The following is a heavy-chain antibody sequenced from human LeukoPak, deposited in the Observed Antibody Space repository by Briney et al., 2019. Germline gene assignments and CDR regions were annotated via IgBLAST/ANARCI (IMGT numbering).Heavy chain of an antibody. D-gene: IGHD4-17*01. CDR2: ISSSTTYI. CDR1: GFTFDSFS. V-gene: IGHV3-21*01. CDR3: ARARYTVTDEPYYYYYYMDV. Sequence: GGSLRLSCAASGFTFDSFSINWVRQAPGKGLEWVASISSSTTYIYYAGSVKGRFTISRDNAKNSLYLQMNSLIAEDTAVYYCARARYTVTDEPYYYYYYMDVWGKGTTVTVSS. J-gene: IGHJ6*03.